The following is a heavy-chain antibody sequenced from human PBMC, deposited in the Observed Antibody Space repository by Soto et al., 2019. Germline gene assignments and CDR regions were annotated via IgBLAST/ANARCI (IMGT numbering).Heavy chain of an antibody. CDR2: IYHSGST. J-gene: IGHJ4*02. Sequence: SETLSLTCAVSGYSISSGYYWGWIWQPPGKGLEWIGSIYHSGSTYYNPSLKSRVTISVDTSKNQFSLKLSSVTAADTAVYYCARVRGYSYGHLDYWGQGTLVTVSS. V-gene: IGHV4-38-2*01. D-gene: IGHD5-18*01. CDR3: ARVRGYSYGHLDY. CDR1: GYSISSGYY.